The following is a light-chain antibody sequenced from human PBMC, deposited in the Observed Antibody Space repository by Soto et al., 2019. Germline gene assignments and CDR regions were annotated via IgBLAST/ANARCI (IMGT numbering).Light chain of an antibody. CDR3: QQYNSYTRS. V-gene: IGKV1-5*03. CDR2: KAS. Sequence: DIQMTQSPSTLSASVGDRVTITCRASQSISSWLAWYQQKPGKAPKLLIYKASSLESGVPSRFSGSGSGTDFTLTISCLKPDALATYSCQQYNSYTRSFGQGTTVEIK. J-gene: IGKJ1*01. CDR1: QSISSW.